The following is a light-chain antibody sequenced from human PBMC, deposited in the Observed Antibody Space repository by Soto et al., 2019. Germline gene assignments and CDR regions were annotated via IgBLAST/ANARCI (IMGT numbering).Light chain of an antibody. V-gene: IGLV2-14*03. Sequence: QSALTQPASVSGSPGQSITISCTGSTTDYVSWYQQHPGKAPKLLIYDVNNRPSGVSNRFSGSKSGNTASLTISGLQAEDEGDYYCNSYTSSNTYVFGSGTKLTVL. CDR1: TTDY. CDR2: DVN. CDR3: NSYTSSNTYV. J-gene: IGLJ1*01.